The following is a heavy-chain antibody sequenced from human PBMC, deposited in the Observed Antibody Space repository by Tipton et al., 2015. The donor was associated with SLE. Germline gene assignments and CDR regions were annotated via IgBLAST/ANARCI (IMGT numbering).Heavy chain of an antibody. CDR2: ITNYNGDT. CDR1: GYTFTSYG. Sequence: QSGAEVKKPGASVKVSCKASGYTFTSYGISWVRQAPGQGLEWMGWITNYNGDTKYAQKFQGRVTMTTDTSTSTAYMELRSLRSDDTAVYYCGSGGYYYVGWYWGQGTLVTVSS. D-gene: IGHD3-22*01. V-gene: IGHV1-18*01. CDR3: GSGGYYYVGWY. J-gene: IGHJ4*02.